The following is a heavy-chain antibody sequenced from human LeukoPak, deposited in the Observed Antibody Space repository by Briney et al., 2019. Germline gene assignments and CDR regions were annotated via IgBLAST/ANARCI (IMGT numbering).Heavy chain of an antibody. V-gene: IGHV4-59*08. D-gene: IGHD6-13*01. CDR3: ARHAQPGYSNSRYYFDY. J-gene: IGHJ4*02. CDR1: GGSLRTYY. CDR2: VYYSGST. Sequence: SETLSLTCTVSGGSLRTYYWSWIRQPPGKGLEWIGYVYYSGSTNYNPSLKSRVTISVDTSKNQFSLKLSSVTAVDTAVYYCARHAQPGYSNSRYYFDYGGRGNVDTVSS.